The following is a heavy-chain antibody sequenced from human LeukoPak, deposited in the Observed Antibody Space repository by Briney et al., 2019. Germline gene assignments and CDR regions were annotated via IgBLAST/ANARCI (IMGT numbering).Heavy chain of an antibody. Sequence: SETLSLTCTVSGGSIGSYYWGWIRQPPGKGLEWIGSIYYSGSTYYNPSLKSRVTISADTSKNQFSLKMSSVTAADTAVYYCARVPPTYGSGMAYYYYYYMDVWGKGTTVTVTS. CDR2: IYYSGST. CDR3: ARVPPTYGSGMAYYYYYYMDV. D-gene: IGHD3-10*01. CDR1: GGSIGSYY. J-gene: IGHJ6*03. V-gene: IGHV4-39*07.